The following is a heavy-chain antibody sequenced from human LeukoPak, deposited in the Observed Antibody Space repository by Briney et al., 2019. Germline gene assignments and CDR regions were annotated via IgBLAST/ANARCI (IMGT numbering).Heavy chain of an antibody. J-gene: IGHJ4*02. V-gene: IGHV3-7*03. D-gene: IGHD3-22*01. CDR2: IKQDGSEK. Sequence: GGSLRLSCAASGFTFSSYWMSWVRQAPGKGLEWVANIKQDGSEKYYVDSVKGRFTISRDNAKNSLYLQMNSLRAEDTAVYYCARVRLLYYYDSSGYYDYWGQGTLVTVSS. CDR3: ARVRLLYYYDSSGYYDY. CDR1: GFTFSSYW.